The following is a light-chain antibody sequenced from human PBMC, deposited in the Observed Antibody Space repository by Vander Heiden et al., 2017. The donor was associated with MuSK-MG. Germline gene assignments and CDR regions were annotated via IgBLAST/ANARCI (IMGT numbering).Light chain of an antibody. CDR2: DAS. CDR3: HQYDHMPSIT. CDR1: QDITNY. V-gene: IGKV1-33*01. J-gene: IGKJ5*01. Sequence: DIQMTQSPSSLSASVGDRVTITCQASQDITNYLNWYQQKPEKAPKLLIYDASYLVTGVPSRFSGSGSGTNFPVTITSRQPEDIAPYYCHQYDHMPSITFGQGTQVDIK.